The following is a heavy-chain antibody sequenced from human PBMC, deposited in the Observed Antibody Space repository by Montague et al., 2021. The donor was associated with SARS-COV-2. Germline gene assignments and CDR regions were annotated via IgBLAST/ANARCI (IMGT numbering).Heavy chain of an antibody. Sequence: SLRLSCAASGFTFSSHSINWVRQAPGKGLEWFSSISGSSRGIFYSDSVKGRFTISRNNAKNSLYLQMNNLRAEDTAVYYCARETTPGKRREYDYWGQGILVTVSS. CDR3: ARETTPGKRREYDY. V-gene: IGHV3-21*01. J-gene: IGHJ4*02. CDR1: GFTFSSHS. D-gene: IGHD1-1*01. CDR2: ISGSSRGI.